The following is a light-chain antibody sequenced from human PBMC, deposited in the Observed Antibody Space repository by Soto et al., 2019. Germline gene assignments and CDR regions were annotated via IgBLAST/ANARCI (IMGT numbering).Light chain of an antibody. CDR1: QSISTY. Sequence: DIQLTQSPSSLSASVGDRVTITCRASQSISTYFNWYQQKPGKAPKLLSYRASSLQSGVPSRFSGSGSGTDLTLTVNSLPPEDVGTYYCQQSYSTPYTFGPGTKVDIK. V-gene: IGKV1-39*01. J-gene: IGKJ3*01. CDR3: QQSYSTPYT. CDR2: RAS.